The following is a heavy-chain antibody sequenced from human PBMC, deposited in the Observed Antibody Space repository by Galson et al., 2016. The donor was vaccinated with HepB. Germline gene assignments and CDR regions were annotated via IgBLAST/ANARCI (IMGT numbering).Heavy chain of an antibody. V-gene: IGHV3-30-3*01. CDR3: ARRSFWSGQLIRNFYGMDV. CDR1: GFTFTSYA. J-gene: IGHJ6*04. D-gene: IGHD3-3*01. CDR2: ISYDGSNK. Sequence: SLRLSCATSGFTFTSYAMHWVRQAPGKGLEWVAVISYDGSNKYYADSVKGRFTISRDNSKNTLYLQMNSLRAEDTAVYYCARRSFWSGQLIRNFYGMDVWGKGTTVTVSS.